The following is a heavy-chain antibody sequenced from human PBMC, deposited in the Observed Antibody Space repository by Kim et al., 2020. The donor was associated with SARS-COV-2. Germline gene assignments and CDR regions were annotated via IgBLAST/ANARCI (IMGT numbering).Heavy chain of an antibody. V-gene: IGHV3-30*03. J-gene: IGHJ4*03. CDR2: LSNDGSKQ. Sequence: GGSLRLSCAASGFTFCSKGMHWVRQAPGKGLEWVADLSNDGSKQDYADSVKGRFFITRDNSKSTLYLQLNDLRLEDTALYYCARDIRNFAGRAYWGQGT. CDR1: GFTFCSKG. D-gene: IGHD1-26*01. CDR3: ARDIRNFAGRAY.